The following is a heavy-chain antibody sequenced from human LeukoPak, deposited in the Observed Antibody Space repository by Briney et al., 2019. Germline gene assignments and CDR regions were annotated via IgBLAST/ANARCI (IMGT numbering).Heavy chain of an antibody. J-gene: IGHJ4*02. CDR1: GFTFSSYW. Sequence: GGSLRLSCAASGFTFSSYWMSWVRQAPGKGLEWVANIKQDGSEKYYVDSVKGRFTISRDNAKNSLYLQMNSLRAEDTAVYYCARDILTESGSYSVYWGQGTLVTVSS. CDR2: IKQDGSEK. V-gene: IGHV3-7*01. CDR3: ARDILTESGSYSVY. D-gene: IGHD1-26*01.